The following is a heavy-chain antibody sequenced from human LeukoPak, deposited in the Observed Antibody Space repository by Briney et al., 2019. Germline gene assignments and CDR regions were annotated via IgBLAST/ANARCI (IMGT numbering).Heavy chain of an antibody. CDR2: INREGTTT. CDR1: GFTFSSYW. CDR3: ARGGTYYYHYYMDV. V-gene: IGHV3-74*03. J-gene: IGHJ6*03. Sequence: GGSLRLSCAASGFTFSSYWTHWVRQAPGKGLMWVSRINREGTTTQYADAVKGRFTISRDNAKNTLYLQMNSLRVEDTAVYYCARGGTYYYHYYMDVWGKGTTVTVSS.